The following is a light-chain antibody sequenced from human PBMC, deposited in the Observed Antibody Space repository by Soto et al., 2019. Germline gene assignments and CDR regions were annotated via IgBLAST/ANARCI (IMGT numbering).Light chain of an antibody. CDR1: QSLLHSNGYTS. Sequence: DIVMTQSPPSLTVTPGEPASIPCRSSQSLLHSNGYTSLDWDLQKPGQSPRLLIYWGSCRASGVLDRFSGSGSGTDFALKISRVEAEDVGVYYCMQALQSPRTFCGGTQVEIK. CDR2: WGS. J-gene: IGKJ4*01. CDR3: MQALQSPRT. V-gene: IGKV2-28*01.